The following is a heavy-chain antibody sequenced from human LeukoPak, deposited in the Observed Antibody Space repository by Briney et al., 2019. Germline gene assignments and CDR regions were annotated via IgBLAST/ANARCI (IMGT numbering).Heavy chain of an antibody. CDR2: IKSKTDGGTT. CDR3: TTSRGVDTAMAKFDY. Sequence: PGGSLRLSCAASGFTFSNAWMSWVRQAPGKGLEWVGRIKSKTDGGTTDYAAPVKGRFTISRDDSKNTLYLQMNSLKTEDTAVYYCTTSRGVDTAMAKFDYWGQGTLVTVSS. D-gene: IGHD5-18*01. CDR1: GFTFSNAW. V-gene: IGHV3-15*01. J-gene: IGHJ4*02.